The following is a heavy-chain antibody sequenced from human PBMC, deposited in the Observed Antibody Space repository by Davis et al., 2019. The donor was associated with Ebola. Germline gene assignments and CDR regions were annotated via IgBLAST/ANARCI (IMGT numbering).Heavy chain of an antibody. D-gene: IGHD3-3*01. CDR1: RGSFSGYY. J-gene: IGHJ3*01. Sequence: SETLSLTCAVYRGSFSGYYWSWLRQPPGKGLEWIGKINHSGSTKYSPSLKSRVTISVDTSKNQFSLKLTSVTAADTAVYFCARAPVFGVVTSAFDVWGNGTMVTVSS. CDR3: ARAPVFGVVTSAFDV. CDR2: INHSGST. V-gene: IGHV4-34*01.